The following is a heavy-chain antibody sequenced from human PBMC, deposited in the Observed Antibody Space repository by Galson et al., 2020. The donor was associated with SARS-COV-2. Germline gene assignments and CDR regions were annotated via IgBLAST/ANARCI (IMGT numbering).Heavy chain of an antibody. V-gene: IGHV4-39*01. D-gene: IGHD3-22*01. CDR3: ARSGGVVVRGSSIGRYFDL. CDR1: GGSISSSSYY. J-gene: IGHJ2*01. CDR2: IYYSGST. Sequence: SETLSLTCTVSGGSISSSSYYWGWIRQPPGKGLEWIGSIYYSGSTYYNPSLKSRVTISVDTSKNQFSLKLSSVTAADTAVYYCARSGGVVVRGSSIGRYFDLWGRGTLVTVSS.